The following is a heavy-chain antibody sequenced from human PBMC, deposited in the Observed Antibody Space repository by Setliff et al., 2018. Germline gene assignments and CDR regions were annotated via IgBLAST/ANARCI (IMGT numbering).Heavy chain of an antibody. CDR1: GGSITSHY. CDR3: ATGDFYYYMVV. V-gene: IGHV4-59*11. J-gene: IGHJ6*03. CDR2: IDYSGTT. Sequence: SETLSLTCSVSGGSITSHYWSWIRQSPGKGLEWIGYIDYSGTTNYNPSLKSRVTISVDTSKNQFSLKLSSVTAADTAVYFCATGDFYYYMVVWG.